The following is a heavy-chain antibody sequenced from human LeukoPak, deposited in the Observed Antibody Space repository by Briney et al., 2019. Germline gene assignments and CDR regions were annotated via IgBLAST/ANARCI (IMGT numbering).Heavy chain of an antibody. J-gene: IGHJ4*02. CDR2: INHSGST. V-gene: IGHV4-34*01. CDR1: GGSFSGYY. D-gene: IGHD3-22*01. CDR3: ARFLDYYDSSGHPAFDY. Sequence: SETLSLTCAVYGGSFSGYYWSWIRQPPGKGLEWIGEINHSGSTNYNPSLKSRVTISVDTSKNQFSLKLSSVTAADTAVYYCARFLDYYDSSGHPAFDYWGQGTLVTVSS.